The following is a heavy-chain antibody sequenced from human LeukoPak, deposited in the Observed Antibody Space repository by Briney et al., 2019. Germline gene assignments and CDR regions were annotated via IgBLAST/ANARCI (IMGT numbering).Heavy chain of an antibody. CDR2: INHSGST. CDR1: GGSFSDYY. Sequence: SETLSLTCAVYGGSFSDYYWRWIRQPPGRGLEWIGEINHSGSTNYKSSLKSRVTISLDTSKNQCSLRLSSVTAADAAVYYCWGYTTRGDWFDPWGQGTLVTVSS. J-gene: IGHJ5*02. CDR3: WGYTTRGDWFDP. V-gene: IGHV4-34*01. D-gene: IGHD6-13*01.